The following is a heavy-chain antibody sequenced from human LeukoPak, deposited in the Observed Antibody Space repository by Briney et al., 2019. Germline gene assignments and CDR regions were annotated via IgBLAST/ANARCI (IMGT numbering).Heavy chain of an antibody. J-gene: IGHJ5*02. D-gene: IGHD1-26*01. CDR1: GGSISSYY. CDR3: ARGGWELLHSWFDP. Sequence: PSETLSLTCTVSGGSISSYYWSWIRQPAGKGLEWIGRIYTSGSTNYNPSLKSRVTMSVDTSKNQFSLKLSSVTAADTAVYYCARGGWELLHSWFDPWGQGTLVTVSS. CDR2: IYTSGST. V-gene: IGHV4-4*07.